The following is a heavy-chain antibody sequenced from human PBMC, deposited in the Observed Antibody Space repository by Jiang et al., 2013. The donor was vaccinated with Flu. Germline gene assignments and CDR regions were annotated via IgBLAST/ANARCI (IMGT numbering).Heavy chain of an antibody. D-gene: IGHD3-10*01. Sequence: YIYYSGSTYYNPSLKSRVTISVDTSKNQFSLKLSSVTAADTAVYYCARVSLSYGSGSYYRGGYYYGMDVWGRGTTVTVSS. CDR3: ARVSLSYGSGSYYRGGYYYGMDV. V-gene: IGHV4-31*02. J-gene: IGHJ6*02. CDR2: IYYSGST.